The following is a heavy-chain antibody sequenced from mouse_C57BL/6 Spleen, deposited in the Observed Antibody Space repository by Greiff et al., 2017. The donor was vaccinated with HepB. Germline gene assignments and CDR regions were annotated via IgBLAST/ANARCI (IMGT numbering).Heavy chain of an antibody. Sequence: EVQLQQSGAELVRPGASVKLSCTASGFNIKDDYMHWVKQRPEQGLEWIGWIDPENGDTEYASKFQGKATITADTSSNTAYLQLSSLTSEATAVYYCNIYGSSYCFDYWGQGTTLTVSS. V-gene: IGHV14-4*01. CDR1: GFNIKDDY. CDR2: IDPENGDT. CDR3: NIYGSSYCFDY. D-gene: IGHD1-1*01. J-gene: IGHJ2*01.